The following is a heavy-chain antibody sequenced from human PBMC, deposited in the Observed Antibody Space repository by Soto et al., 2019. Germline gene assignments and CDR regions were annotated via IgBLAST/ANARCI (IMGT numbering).Heavy chain of an antibody. CDR3: VRDGTKTLRDWFDP. J-gene: IGHJ5*02. V-gene: IGHV4-4*07. D-gene: IGHD1-1*01. CDR2: IYATGTT. CDR1: GASISGFY. Sequence: PSETLSLTCTVSGASISGFYWSWIRKSAGKGLEWIGRIYATGTTDYNPSLKSRVMMSVDTSKKQFSLKLRSVTAADTAVYYCVRDGTKTLRDWFDPWGQGISVSVSS.